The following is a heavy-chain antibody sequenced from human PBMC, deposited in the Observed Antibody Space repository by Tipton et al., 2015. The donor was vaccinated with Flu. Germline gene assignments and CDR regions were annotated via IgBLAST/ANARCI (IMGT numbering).Heavy chain of an antibody. V-gene: IGHV3-23*01. CDR3: AKVIPEIVSGLDY. Sequence: SLRLSCAASGFTFSRYAMSWVRLAPGKGLQWVSTISGSGGRTCGMTCYADSVKGRFTISRDNSKDTLYLQMNSLRAEDTAIYYCAKVIPEIVSGLDYWGQGTLVTVSS. J-gene: IGHJ4*02. CDR2: ISGSGGRT. D-gene: IGHD5/OR15-5a*01. CDR1: GFTFSRYA.